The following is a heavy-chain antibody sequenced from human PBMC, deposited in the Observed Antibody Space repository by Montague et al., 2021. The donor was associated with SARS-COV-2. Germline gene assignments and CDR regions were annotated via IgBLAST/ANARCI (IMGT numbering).Heavy chain of an antibody. D-gene: IGHD6-19*01. J-gene: IGHJ4*02. Sequence: WLARIDWYDDKYYSTSLKTRLTISKDTSKNQVVLTMTNMYPVDTATYYGARTYAPSAVAGDYWGQGTLVTVS. CDR3: ARTYAPSAVAGDY. CDR2: IDWYDDK. V-gene: IGHV2-70*11.